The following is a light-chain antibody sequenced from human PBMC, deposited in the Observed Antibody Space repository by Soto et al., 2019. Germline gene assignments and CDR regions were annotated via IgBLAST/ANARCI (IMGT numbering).Light chain of an antibody. J-gene: IGKJ1*01. CDR3: QQYNTYSWT. Sequence: DIQMTQSPSTLSASVGDRVTITPRASQTISTWLAWYQQKPGKAPKLLIYDVSSLQSGVPSRFSGSGSGTEFALTISSLQPDDFATYYCQQYNTYSWTFGPGTKVDIK. CDR2: DVS. V-gene: IGKV1-5*01. CDR1: QTISTW.